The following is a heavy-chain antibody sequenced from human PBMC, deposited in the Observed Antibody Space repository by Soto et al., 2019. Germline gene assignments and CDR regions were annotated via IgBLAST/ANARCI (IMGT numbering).Heavy chain of an antibody. V-gene: IGHV4-59*08. Sequence: QVQLQESGPGLVKPSETLSLTCTVSGGSISSYYWSWIRQSPGKGLEWIGYIYYSGSTNYNPSLKGRVTLSVDTSKLRFSLKLSSVTAADAAVYYCARHGAHSSSWYFDYWGQGTLVTVSS. CDR1: GGSISSYY. J-gene: IGHJ4*02. D-gene: IGHD6-13*01. CDR2: IYYSGST. CDR3: ARHGAHSSSWYFDY.